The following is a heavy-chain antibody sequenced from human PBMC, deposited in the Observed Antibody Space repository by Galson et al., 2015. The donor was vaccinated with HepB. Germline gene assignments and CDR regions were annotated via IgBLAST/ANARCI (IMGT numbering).Heavy chain of an antibody. CDR3: ARGGVLLWFGPTNYYGMDV. V-gene: IGHV1-8*01. Sequence: SVKVSCKASGYTFTSYDINWVRQATGQGLEWMGWMNPNSGNTGYAQKFQGRVTMTRNTSISTAYMELSSLRSVDTAVYYCARGGVLLWFGPTNYYGMDVWGQGTTVTVSS. CDR2: MNPNSGNT. CDR1: GYTFTSYD. J-gene: IGHJ6*02. D-gene: IGHD3-10*01.